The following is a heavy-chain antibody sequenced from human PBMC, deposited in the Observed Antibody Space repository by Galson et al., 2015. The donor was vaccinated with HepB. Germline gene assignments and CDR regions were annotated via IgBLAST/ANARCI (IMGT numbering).Heavy chain of an antibody. CDR3: ALGVDIVVVPAANLGH. Sequence: SVKVSCKASGYTFTSYYMHWVRQAPGQGLEWMGIINPSGGSTSYAQKFQGRVTMTRDTSTSTVYMELSSLRSEDTAVYYCALGVDIVVVPAANLGHWGQGTLVTVSS. V-gene: IGHV1-46*01. J-gene: IGHJ4*02. CDR2: INPSGGST. D-gene: IGHD2-2*03. CDR1: GYTFTSYY.